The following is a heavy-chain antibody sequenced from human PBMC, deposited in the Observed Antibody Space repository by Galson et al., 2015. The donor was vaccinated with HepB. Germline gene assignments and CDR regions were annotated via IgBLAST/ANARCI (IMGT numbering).Heavy chain of an antibody. Sequence: SLRLSCAASGFTFRTYAMHWVRQAPGKGLERVAAISDGGGRKYYAESVKGRFTISRDSSKNILFLQMNSLVVEDTAVYYCAKDFRYSGYDLAYWGQGTLVTVSS. D-gene: IGHD5-12*01. J-gene: IGHJ4*02. CDR3: AKDFRYSGYDLAY. CDR1: GFTFRTYA. V-gene: IGHV3-30*18. CDR2: ISDGGGRK.